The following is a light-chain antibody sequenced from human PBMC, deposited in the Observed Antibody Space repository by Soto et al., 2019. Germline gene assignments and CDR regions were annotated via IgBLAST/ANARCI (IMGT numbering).Light chain of an antibody. CDR1: QSVSSN. CDR2: DAS. J-gene: IGKJ5*01. V-gene: IGKV3-15*01. Sequence: EIVMTQSPATLSLSPGERGTLSCMASQSVSSNLAWYQQKPGQAPRLLIYDASTRATVIPARFSGSGSGTEFTLTISSLQSEDFAVYYCQQYNDWPPITFGQGTRLEIK. CDR3: QQYNDWPPIT.